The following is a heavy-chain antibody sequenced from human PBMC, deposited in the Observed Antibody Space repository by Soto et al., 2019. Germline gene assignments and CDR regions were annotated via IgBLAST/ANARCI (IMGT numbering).Heavy chain of an antibody. J-gene: IGHJ4*02. CDR2: ISGSGGST. CDR1: GFTFSNYG. D-gene: IGHD1-26*01. CDR3: ARDRRGNYYGVFDY. V-gene: IGHV3-23*01. Sequence: LRLSCAASGFTFSNYGMSWVRQAPGKGLEWVSVISGSGGSTYYAESVKGRFTLSRDNSKSTLYLQMSSLRAEDTALYYCARDRRGNYYGVFDYWGQGALVTVSS.